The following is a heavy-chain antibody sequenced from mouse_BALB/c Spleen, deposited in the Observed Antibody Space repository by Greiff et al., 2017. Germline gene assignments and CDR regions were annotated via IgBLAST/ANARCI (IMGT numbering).Heavy chain of an antibody. J-gene: IGHJ2*01. V-gene: IGHV1S81*02. CDR3: ARGYYGSSTIDY. CDR2: INPSNGRT. D-gene: IGHD1-1*01. Sequence: QVQLQQSGAELVKPGASVKLSCKASGYTFTSYWMHWVKQRPGQGREWIGEINPSNGRTNYNEKFKSKATLTVDKSSSTAYMQLSSLTSEDSAVYYCARGYYGSSTIDYWGQGTTLTVSS. CDR1: GYTFTSYW.